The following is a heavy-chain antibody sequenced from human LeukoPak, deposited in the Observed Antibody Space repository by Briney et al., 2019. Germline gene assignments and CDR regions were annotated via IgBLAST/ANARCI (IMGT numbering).Heavy chain of an antibody. CDR2: IGTAGDT. V-gene: IGHV3-13*01. CDR1: GFTFSSYD. J-gene: IGHJ5*02. D-gene: IGHD3-10*01. Sequence: GGSLRLSCAASGFTFSSYDIRWVRQATGKGLEWVSAIGTAGDTYYPGSVKGRFTISRENAKNSLYLQMNSLRAGDTAVYYCARGRYGSGSYPGLNWFDPWGQGTLVTVPS. CDR3: ARGRYGSGSYPGLNWFDP.